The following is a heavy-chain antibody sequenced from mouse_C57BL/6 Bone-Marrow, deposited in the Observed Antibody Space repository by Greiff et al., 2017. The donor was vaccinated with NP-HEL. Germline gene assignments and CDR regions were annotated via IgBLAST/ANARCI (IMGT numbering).Heavy chain of an antibody. CDR2: IYPGGGYT. CDR3: ARTDYGNYLYWYFDV. V-gene: IGHV1-63*01. CDR1: GYTFTNYW. J-gene: IGHJ1*03. D-gene: IGHD2-1*01. Sequence: QVRLQQSGAELVRPGTSVKMSCKASGYTFTNYWIGWAKQRPGHGLEWIGDIYPGGGYTNYNEKFKGKATLTADKSSSTAYMQFSSLTSEDSAIYYCARTDYGNYLYWYFDVWGTGTTVTVSS.